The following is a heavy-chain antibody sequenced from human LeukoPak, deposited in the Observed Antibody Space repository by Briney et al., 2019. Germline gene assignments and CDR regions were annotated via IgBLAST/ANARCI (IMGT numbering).Heavy chain of an antibody. CDR1: GGSITSYY. J-gene: IGHJ6*04. V-gene: IGHV4-59*01. Sequence: PSETLSLTCTVSGGSITSYYWSWIRQPPGKGLEWIGYIYYSGSTNYNPSLKSRVTISVDTSKNQFSLKLSSVTAADTAVYYCARAVAGTYYYYGMDVWGKATTVTVSS. CDR3: ARAVAGTYYYYGMDV. CDR2: IYYSGST. D-gene: IGHD6-19*01.